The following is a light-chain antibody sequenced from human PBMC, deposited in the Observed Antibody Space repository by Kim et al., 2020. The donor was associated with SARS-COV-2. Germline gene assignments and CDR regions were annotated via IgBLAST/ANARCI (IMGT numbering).Light chain of an antibody. Sequence: SYELTQPPSVSVSPGQTASITCSGYKLGDKYACWYQQKPGQSPLLVIYEDTQRPSGIPERFSGSKSGDTATLTIGGTQAMDEADYYCQAWDSTTVIFGGGTQLTVL. CDR2: EDT. CDR3: QAWDSTTVI. V-gene: IGLV3-1*01. J-gene: IGLJ2*01. CDR1: KLGDKY.